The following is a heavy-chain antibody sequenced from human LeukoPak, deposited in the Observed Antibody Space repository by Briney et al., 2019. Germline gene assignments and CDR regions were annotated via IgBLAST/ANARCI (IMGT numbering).Heavy chain of an antibody. CDR2: ISSSSSYI. D-gene: IGHD4-17*01. V-gene: IGHV3-21*01. CDR1: GFTFSSYS. J-gene: IGHJ4*02. CDR3: ARVTTVTEVDY. Sequence: GGSLRLSCAASGFTFSSYSMNWVRQAPGKGLEWVSSISSSSSYIYYADSVKGRFTISRDNAKNSLYLQMNGLRAEDTAVYYCARVTTVTEVDYWGQGTLVTVSS.